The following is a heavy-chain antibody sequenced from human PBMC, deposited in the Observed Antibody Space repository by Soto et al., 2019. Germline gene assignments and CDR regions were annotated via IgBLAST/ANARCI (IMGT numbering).Heavy chain of an antibody. CDR3: AKDPNGDYVGGFEM. Sequence: PGGSLRLSCVGSRFTFSRYAMSWIRQSSQKGLEFVSGISASGGRAFYADSVKGRFFIYRDDSRNTLFLQMDRLRVEDSALYYCAKDPNGDYVGGFEMWGPGTKVTVSS. CDR1: RFTFSRYA. CDR2: ISASGGRA. V-gene: IGHV3-23*01. J-gene: IGHJ3*02. D-gene: IGHD4-17*01.